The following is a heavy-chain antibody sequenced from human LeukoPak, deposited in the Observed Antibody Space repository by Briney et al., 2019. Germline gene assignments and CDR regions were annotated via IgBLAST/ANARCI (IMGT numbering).Heavy chain of an antibody. V-gene: IGHV3-23*01. D-gene: IGHD6-19*01. Sequence: GGSLRLSCAASGFTFSNYDMSWVRQAPGKGLEGVSSISDSGGSTYYADSVKGRFTISRDNSKNTLYLQMTNLRAADTAVYYCAKDLSRAVAADWFDPWDQGALVTVSS. CDR3: AKDLSRAVAADWFDP. J-gene: IGHJ5*02. CDR1: GFTFSNYD. CDR2: ISDSGGST.